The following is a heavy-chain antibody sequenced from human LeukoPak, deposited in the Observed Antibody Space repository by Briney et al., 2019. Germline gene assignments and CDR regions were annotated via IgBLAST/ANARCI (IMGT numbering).Heavy chain of an antibody. Sequence: SVKVSCKASGGTFSSYAISWVRQAPGQGLEWMGGIIPIFGTANYAQKFQGRVTITADESTSTAYMELSSLRSEDTAVYYCARDPPIVATTYAVRNDYWGQGTLVTVSS. D-gene: IGHD5-12*01. V-gene: IGHV1-69*13. CDR1: GGTFSSYA. J-gene: IGHJ4*02. CDR2: IIPIFGTA. CDR3: ARDPPIVATTYAVRNDY.